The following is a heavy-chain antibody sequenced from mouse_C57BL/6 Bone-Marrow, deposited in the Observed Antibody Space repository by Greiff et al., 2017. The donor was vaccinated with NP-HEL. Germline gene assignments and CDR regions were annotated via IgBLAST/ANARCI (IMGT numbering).Heavy chain of an antibody. V-gene: IGHV1-69*01. J-gene: IGHJ2*01. CDR3: ATKGVVGDY. D-gene: IGHD1-1*01. CDR2: LDPSDSYT. CDR1: GYTFTSYW. Sequence: QVQLQQPGAELVMPGASVKLSCKASGYTFTSYWMHWVKQRPGQGLEWIGELDPSDSYTNYNQKFKGKSTLTVDKSSSTAYMQLSSLTSEDSSVYYCATKGVVGDYWGQGTTLTVSS.